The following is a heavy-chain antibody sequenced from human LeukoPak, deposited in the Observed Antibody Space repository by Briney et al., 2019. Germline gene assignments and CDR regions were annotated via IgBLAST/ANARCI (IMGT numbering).Heavy chain of an antibody. CDR3: ARDRLTGTAGFYY. D-gene: IGHD1-20*01. CDR1: GYSISSGYY. V-gene: IGHV4-38-2*02. J-gene: IGHJ4*02. Sequence: SETLSLTCAVSGYSISSGYYWGWIRQPPGKGLEWIGSIYHSGSTYYNPSLKSRVTISVDTSKNQFSLKLRSVTAADTAVYYCARDRLTGTAGFYYWGQGNPGTVSS. CDR2: IYHSGST.